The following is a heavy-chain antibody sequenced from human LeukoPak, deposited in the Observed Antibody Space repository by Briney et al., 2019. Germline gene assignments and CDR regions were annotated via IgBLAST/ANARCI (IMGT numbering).Heavy chain of an antibody. CDR2: ISYDGSNK. CDR1: GFTFSSYA. J-gene: IGHJ4*02. CDR3: ARELDYYGSRSYYFDY. Sequence: PGGSLRLSCAASGFTFSSYAMHWVRQAPGKGLEWVAVISYDGSNKYYADSVKGRFTISRDNSKNTLYLQMNSMRAEDTAVYYCARELDYYGSRSYYFDYWGQGTLVTVSS. V-gene: IGHV3-30*04. D-gene: IGHD3-10*01.